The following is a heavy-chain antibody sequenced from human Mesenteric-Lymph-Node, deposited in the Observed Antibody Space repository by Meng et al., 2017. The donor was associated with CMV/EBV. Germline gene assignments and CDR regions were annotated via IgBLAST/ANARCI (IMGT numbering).Heavy chain of an antibody. Sequence: GESLKISCTASGFTFSSFSMNWVRQAPGKGLVWVSRINSDETSTTYADSVKGRFTISRDNAKNTLFLQMNSLRPEDTAVYYCARYRVGGTHYDYWGQGTLVTVSS. CDR2: INSDETST. CDR1: GFTFSSFS. CDR3: ARYRVGGTHYDY. J-gene: IGHJ4*02. V-gene: IGHV3-74*01. D-gene: IGHD1-26*01.